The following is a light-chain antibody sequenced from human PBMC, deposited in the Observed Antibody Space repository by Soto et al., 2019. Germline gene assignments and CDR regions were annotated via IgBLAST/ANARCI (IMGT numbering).Light chain of an antibody. Sequence: DIQMTQSPSSLSASVGDRVTITCRASQSISSYLNWYQQKPGKVPRLLIYAASSLQSGVPSRFSGSGSGTDFTLTISSLQAEDVAVYYCQQYYSTPPWTFGQGTKVEIK. CDR2: AAS. V-gene: IGKV1-39*01. J-gene: IGKJ1*01. CDR1: QSISSY. CDR3: QQYYSTPPWT.